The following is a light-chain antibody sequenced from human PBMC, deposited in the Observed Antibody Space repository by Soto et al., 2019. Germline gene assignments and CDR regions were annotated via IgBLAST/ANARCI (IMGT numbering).Light chain of an antibody. CDR3: QQYNAYPLT. CDR2: KAS. J-gene: IGKJ4*01. V-gene: IGKV1-5*03. CDR1: QSIRSW. Sequence: DIQMTQSPSTLSASIGDRVTITCRASQSIRSWLAWYQQKPGKAPKLLIYKASSLESGVPSRFKGSGSGKAFTISINSLQPDDFATYFCQQYNAYPLTFGGGPKVEIK.